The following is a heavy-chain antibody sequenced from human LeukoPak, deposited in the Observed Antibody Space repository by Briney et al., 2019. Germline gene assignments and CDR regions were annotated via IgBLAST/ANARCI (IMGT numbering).Heavy chain of an antibody. Sequence: SSETLSLTCAVCGGPFSGYYWRWIRHPPGKGLEGIGKINYSGSTNYNPSLKSRVTISVDTSKNQFSLKLISVTAADTAVYYCARRRLQHYDSSGYQYYFDYWGQGTLVTVSS. J-gene: IGHJ4*02. CDR1: GGPFSGYY. CDR2: INYSGST. D-gene: IGHD3-22*01. V-gene: IGHV4-34*01. CDR3: ARRRLQHYDSSGYQYYFDY.